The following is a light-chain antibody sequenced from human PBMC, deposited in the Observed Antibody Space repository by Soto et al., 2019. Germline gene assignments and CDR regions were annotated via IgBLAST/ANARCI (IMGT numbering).Light chain of an antibody. CDR2: GAS. CDR1: QSVSSSY. CDR3: QQYGSSPPWT. V-gene: IGKV3-20*01. J-gene: IGKJ1*01. Sequence: ETVFCHPLSTRTLSPGDNSPLSSKASQSVSSSYLAWYEQTPGQAPRLLIDGASSRATGCPDRYSGSGCVTDFILTISRLEPEDCVVYYCQQYGSSPPWTFGQGTKVDIK.